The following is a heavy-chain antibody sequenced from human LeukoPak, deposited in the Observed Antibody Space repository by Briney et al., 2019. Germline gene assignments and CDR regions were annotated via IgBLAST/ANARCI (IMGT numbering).Heavy chain of an antibody. CDR1: GFTFSNYD. CDR3: GKSVTSVTTASLDY. V-gene: IGHV3-30*18. J-gene: IGHJ4*02. Sequence: GRSLILFCAASGFTFSNYDMQWVRQDAAKGLEWVAVISYEGNNKYYADSVKGRFTISRDNSKNTLYVQMNSLRAEDTAVYYCGKSVTSVTTASLDYWGQGTLVTVSS. CDR2: ISYEGNNK. D-gene: IGHD4-17*01.